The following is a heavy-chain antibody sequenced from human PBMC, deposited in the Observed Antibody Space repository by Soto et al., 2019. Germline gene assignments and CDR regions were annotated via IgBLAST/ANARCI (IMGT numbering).Heavy chain of an antibody. CDR3: ARASGYAPNLDFDY. V-gene: IGHV4-31*03. Sequence: PSETLSLTCTVSGGSISSGGYYWSWIRQHPGKGLEWIGYIYYSGSTYYNPSLKSRVTMSVDTSKNQFSLKLSSVTAADTAVYYCARASGYAPNLDFDYWGQGTLVTVSS. D-gene: IGHD5-12*01. CDR2: IYYSGST. J-gene: IGHJ4*02. CDR1: GGSISSGGYY.